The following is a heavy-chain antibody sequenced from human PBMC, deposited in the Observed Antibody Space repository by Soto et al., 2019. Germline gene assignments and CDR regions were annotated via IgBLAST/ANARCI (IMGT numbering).Heavy chain of an antibody. CDR3: AKDNYYDSSGYYYYYYYGMDV. J-gene: IGHJ6*02. CDR1: GFTFSSYS. V-gene: IGHV3-21*04. CDR2: ISSSSSSI. Sequence: GGSLRLSCAASGFTFSSYSMNWVRQAPGKGLEWVSSISSSSSSIYYADSVKGRFTISRDNSKNTLYLQMNSLRAEDTAVYYCAKDNYYDSSGYYYYYYYGMDVWGQGTTVTVSS. D-gene: IGHD3-22*01.